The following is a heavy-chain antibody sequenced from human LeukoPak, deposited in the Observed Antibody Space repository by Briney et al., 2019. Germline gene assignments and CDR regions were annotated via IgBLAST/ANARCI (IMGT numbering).Heavy chain of an antibody. Sequence: GGSLRLSCAASGFTFSSYGMHWVRQAPGKGLEWVSSISSSSSYIYYADSVKGRFTISRDNAKNSLYLQMNSLRAEDTAVYYCARDGQWLAHTALDIWGQGTMVTVSS. CDR1: GFTFSSYG. D-gene: IGHD6-19*01. CDR2: ISSSSSYI. CDR3: ARDGQWLAHTALDI. J-gene: IGHJ3*02. V-gene: IGHV3-21*01.